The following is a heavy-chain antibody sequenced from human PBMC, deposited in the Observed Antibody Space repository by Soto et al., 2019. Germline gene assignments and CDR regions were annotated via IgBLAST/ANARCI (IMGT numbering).Heavy chain of an antibody. CDR3: ARGTTPTTVTTLGLFDY. Sequence: QVQLQESGPGLVKPSETLSLTCTVSGGSISSYYWSWIRQPPGKGLEWIGYIYYSGSTNYNPSLKSRVTISVDTSKNQFSLKLSSVTAADTAVYYCARGTTPTTVTTLGLFDYWGQGTLVTVSS. D-gene: IGHD4-17*01. V-gene: IGHV4-59*01. CDR2: IYYSGST. J-gene: IGHJ4*02. CDR1: GGSISSYY.